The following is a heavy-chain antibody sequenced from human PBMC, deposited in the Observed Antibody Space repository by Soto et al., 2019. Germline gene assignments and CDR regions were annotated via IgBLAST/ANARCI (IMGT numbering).Heavy chain of an antibody. V-gene: IGHV1-18*01. CDR1: GYTFNTFG. CDR3: ARGLTYGDIDF. CDR2: LTDHDGKR. D-gene: IGHD4-17*01. Sequence: QVQLVQSGGEMKKSGASVTISCKASGYTFNTFGIHWVRQAPGQGLEWMGCLTDHDGKRNYAQKFQDRVTMTMDKSTRTGYMELRSLRSDDTAVYFCARGLTYGDIDFWGQGTLVAVSS. J-gene: IGHJ4*02.